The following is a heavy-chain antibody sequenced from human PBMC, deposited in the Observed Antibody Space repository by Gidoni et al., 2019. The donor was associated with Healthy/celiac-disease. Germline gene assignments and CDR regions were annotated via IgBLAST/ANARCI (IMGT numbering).Heavy chain of an antibody. D-gene: IGHD2-8*01. Sequence: QVQLVESGGGVVQPGRSLRLSCEASGLPFSSYCMHWVRQAPGKGLEWVAVIWYDGSNKYYADSVKGRFTISRDNSKNTLYLQMNSLRAEDTAVYYCARGGCTNGVCYRYYFDYWGQGTLVTVSS. J-gene: IGHJ4*02. CDR2: IWYDGSNK. V-gene: IGHV3-33*01. CDR1: GLPFSSYC. CDR3: ARGGCTNGVCYRYYFDY.